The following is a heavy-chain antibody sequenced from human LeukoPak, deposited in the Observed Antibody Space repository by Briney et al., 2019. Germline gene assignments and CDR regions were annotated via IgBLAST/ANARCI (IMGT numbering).Heavy chain of an antibody. J-gene: IGHJ4*02. D-gene: IGHD5-18*01. CDR2: ISWNSGSI. CDR3: AKAVYSYGSYFDY. V-gene: IGHV3-9*01. Sequence: GGSLRLSCAASGFTFDDYAMHCVRQAPGKGLEWVSGISWNSGSIGYADSVKGRFTISRDNAKNSLYLQMNSLRAEDTALYYCAKAVYSYGSYFDYWGQGTLVTVSS. CDR1: GFTFDDYA.